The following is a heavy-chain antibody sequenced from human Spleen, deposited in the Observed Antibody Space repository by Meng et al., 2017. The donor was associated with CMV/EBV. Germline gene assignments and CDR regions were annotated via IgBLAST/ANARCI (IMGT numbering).Heavy chain of an antibody. D-gene: IGHD1-26*01. CDR2: MSSSGSII. Sequence: LSLTCTVSGGSISNNDYYWGWIRQAPGKGLEWVSYMSSSGSIIYYADSMKGRFTISRDNAKKSLYLQINSLRVEDTAVYYCARPNSGLRYGVDYWGQGTTVTVSS. J-gene: IGHJ4*03. V-gene: IGHV3-11*04. CDR3: ARPNSGLRYGVDY. CDR1: GGSISNNDYY.